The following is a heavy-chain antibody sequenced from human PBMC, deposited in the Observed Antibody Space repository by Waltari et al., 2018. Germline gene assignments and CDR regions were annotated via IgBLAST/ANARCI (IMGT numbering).Heavy chain of an antibody. J-gene: IGHJ5*02. V-gene: IGHV4-39*01. D-gene: IGHD5-12*01. CDR3: ARHWNRNGYRFDP. CDR2: IYYTGTS. CDR1: GGSISRSSYY. Sequence: QLQLQESGPALMKPSETLSLTCTVSGGSISRSSYYWGWIRQSPGTGLEWIASIYYTGTSYYNPLPERRVTISGDTSKNQFALRLSSVTAADTAVYYCARHWNRNGYRFDPWGQGTLVTVSS.